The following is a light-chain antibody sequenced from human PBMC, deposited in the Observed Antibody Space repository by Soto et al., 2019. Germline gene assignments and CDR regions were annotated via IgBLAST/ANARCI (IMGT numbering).Light chain of an antibody. V-gene: IGKV1-39*01. CDR1: QSISSY. CDR3: QQSYSTHLT. J-gene: IGKJ4*01. Sequence: DIQMTQSPSSLSASVGDRVTITCRASQSISSYLNWYQQKPGKAPKLLIYAASSLQSGVPSRFSGSGSGTDFTLTISSLQPEDFXTXXCQQSYSTHLTFGGGTKVEIK. CDR2: AAS.